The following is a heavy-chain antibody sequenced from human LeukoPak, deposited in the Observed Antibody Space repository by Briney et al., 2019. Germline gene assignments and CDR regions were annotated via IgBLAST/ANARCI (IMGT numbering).Heavy chain of an antibody. Sequence: GGSLRLSCAASGFTFSSYAMSWVRQAPGKGLEWVSAISGSGGSTYYADSVKGRFTISRDNSKNTLYLQMNSLRAEDTAVYYCAKDPPLIAHCSSTSCRGGYFDYWGQGTLVTVSS. V-gene: IGHV3-23*01. CDR2: ISGSGGST. J-gene: IGHJ4*02. CDR3: AKDPPLIAHCSSTSCRGGYFDY. CDR1: GFTFSSYA. D-gene: IGHD2-2*01.